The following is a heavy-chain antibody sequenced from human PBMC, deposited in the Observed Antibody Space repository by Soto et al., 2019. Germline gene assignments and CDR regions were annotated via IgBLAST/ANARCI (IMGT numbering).Heavy chain of an antibody. V-gene: IGHV3-33*01. J-gene: IGHJ6*02. Sequence: QVQLVESGGGVVQPGRSLRLSCAASGFTFSSYGMHWVRQAPGKGLEWVAVIWYDGSNKYYADSVKGRFTISRDNSKNTLYLQMNSLRAEDTAVYYCARDETGPTYYGMDVWGQGTTVTVSS. CDR2: IWYDGSNK. CDR1: GFTFSSYG. CDR3: ARDETGPTYYGMDV.